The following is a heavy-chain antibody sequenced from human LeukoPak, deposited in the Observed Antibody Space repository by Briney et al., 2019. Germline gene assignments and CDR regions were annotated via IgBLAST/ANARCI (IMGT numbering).Heavy chain of an antibody. Sequence: SCKPSGYTFPSYGISWLRQAPGKGLEWVSAISGRGVSTSYADSVRGRFTISRDNSKNTLYLQMNSLRAEDTAVYYCAKAASGNSKDVNVYWGQGTLVTVSS. J-gene: IGHJ4*02. CDR1: GYTFPSYG. D-gene: IGHD4-23*01. V-gene: IGHV3-23*01. CDR3: AKAASGNSKDVNVY. CDR2: ISGRGVST.